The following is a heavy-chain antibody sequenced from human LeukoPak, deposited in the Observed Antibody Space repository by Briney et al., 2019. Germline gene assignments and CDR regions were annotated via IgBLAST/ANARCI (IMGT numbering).Heavy chain of an antibody. CDR1: GYTFTSYD. CDR3: ARDRFAHPKYYYYYGMDV. V-gene: IGHV1-8*01. D-gene: IGHD3-3*01. J-gene: IGHJ6*02. Sequence: GASVKVSCKASGYTFTSYDINWVRQATGQGLEWMGWMNPNSGNTGYAQKFQGRVTMTRNTSISTAYMELSSLRSEDTAVYYCARDRFAHPKYYYYYGMDVWGQGTTVTVSS. CDR2: MNPNSGNT.